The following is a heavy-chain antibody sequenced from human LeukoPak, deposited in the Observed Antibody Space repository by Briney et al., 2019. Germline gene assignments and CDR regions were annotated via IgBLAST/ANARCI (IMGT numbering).Heavy chain of an antibody. CDR3: ARAGSYGDYVTYYYYYMDV. Sequence: GGSLRLSCAASGFTFDDYGMSWVRQAPGKGLEWVCGLNWNGGSPNCADSVKGRLTISRDNAKNSLYLQMNTLKVEDTALYYCARAGSYGDYVTYYYYYMDVWGKGTTVTVSS. D-gene: IGHD4-17*01. CDR1: GFTFDDYG. J-gene: IGHJ6*03. CDR2: LNWNGGSP. V-gene: IGHV3-20*04.